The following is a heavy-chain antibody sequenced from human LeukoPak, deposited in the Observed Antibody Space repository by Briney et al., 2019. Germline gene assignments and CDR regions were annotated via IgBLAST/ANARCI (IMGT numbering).Heavy chain of an antibody. CDR2: IYYSGST. J-gene: IGHJ3*02. D-gene: IGHD3-22*01. V-gene: IGHV4-59*01. Sequence: GSLRLSCAASGFTFSSYAMSWVRQAPGKGLEWIGYIYYSGSTNHIPSLKSRVTISVDTSKNQFSLKLSSVTAADTAVYYCARASTYYYDSSGPPDAFDIWGQGTMVTVSS. CDR3: ARASTYYYDSSGPPDAFDI. CDR1: GFTFSSYA.